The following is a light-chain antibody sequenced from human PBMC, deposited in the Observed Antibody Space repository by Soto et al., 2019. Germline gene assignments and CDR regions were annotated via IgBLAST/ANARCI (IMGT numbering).Light chain of an antibody. CDR3: QQYGSSPQT. CDR1: QSVSSNY. V-gene: IGKV3-20*01. Sequence: EIVLTQSPGTLSLSPGKRATLSCRASQSVSSNYLAWYQQKPGQAPKLLIYGASGRATGISDRFSGSGSGTDFTLTISRLEPEDFAVYYCQQYGSSPQTFGQGTKVEIK. CDR2: GAS. J-gene: IGKJ1*01.